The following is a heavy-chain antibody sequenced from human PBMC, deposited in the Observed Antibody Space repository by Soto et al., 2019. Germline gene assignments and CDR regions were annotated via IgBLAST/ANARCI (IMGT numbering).Heavy chain of an antibody. J-gene: IGHJ6*03. D-gene: IGHD2-2*01. Sequence: GSLRLSCAASGFTFSSYWMHWVRQAPGKGLVWVSRINSDGSSTSYADSVKGRFTISRDNAKNTLYLQMNSLRAEDTAVYYCARARGYCSSTSCYGGYYYYYMDVWGKGTTVTVPS. V-gene: IGHV3-74*01. CDR1: GFTFSSYW. CDR2: INSDGSST. CDR3: ARARGYCSSTSCYGGYYYYYMDV.